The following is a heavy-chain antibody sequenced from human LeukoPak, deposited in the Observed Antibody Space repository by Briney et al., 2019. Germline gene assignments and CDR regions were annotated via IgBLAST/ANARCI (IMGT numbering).Heavy chain of an antibody. CDR2: IYYSGST. CDR3: ARQGYYYDSSGAVYFDY. J-gene: IGHJ4*02. D-gene: IGHD3-22*01. V-gene: IGHV4-39*01. CDR1: GGSISSSSYS. Sequence: SETLSLTCTVSGGSISSSSYSWGWIRQPPGKGLEWIGSIYYSGSTYYNPSLKSRVTISVDTSKNQFSLKLSSVTAADTAVYYCARQGYYYDSSGAVYFDYWGQGTLVTVSS.